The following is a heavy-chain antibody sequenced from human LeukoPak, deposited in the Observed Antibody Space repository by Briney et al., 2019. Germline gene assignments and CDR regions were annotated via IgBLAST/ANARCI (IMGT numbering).Heavy chain of an antibody. D-gene: IGHD3-3*01. J-gene: IGHJ3*02. CDR2: IYFSGST. CDR1: GGSISSYY. CDR3: ARFLVFGAFDI. V-gene: IGHV4-59*01. Sequence: PSETLSLTCTFSGGSISSYYWSWIRQPPGKGLEWIGYIYFSGSTNYNPSLKSRVAISVDTSKNQFSLKLNSVTAADTAVYYCARFLVFGAFDIWGQGTMVTVSS.